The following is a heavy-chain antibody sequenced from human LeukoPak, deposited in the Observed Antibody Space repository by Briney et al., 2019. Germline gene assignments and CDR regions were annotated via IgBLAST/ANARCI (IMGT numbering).Heavy chain of an antibody. D-gene: IGHD3-22*01. Sequence: PGGSLRLSCAASGFTFSSYGMHWVRQAPGKGLEWVAVIWYDGSNKYYADSVKGRFTISRDNSKNTLYLQMNSLRAEDTAVYYCAKAEYYDSSGYYVYWGQGTLVTVSS. CDR2: IWYDGSNK. CDR3: AKAEYYDSSGYYVY. CDR1: GFTFSSYG. J-gene: IGHJ4*02. V-gene: IGHV3-33*06.